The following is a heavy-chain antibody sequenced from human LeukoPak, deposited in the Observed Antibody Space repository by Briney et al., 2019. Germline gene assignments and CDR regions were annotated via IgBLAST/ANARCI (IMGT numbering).Heavy chain of an antibody. Sequence: GGSLRLSCAASGFTFSNYAMSWVRQAPGKGLEWVSAICGSGGSTYYADSVKGRFTISRDNSKNTVYLQVNSLRAKDTAVYYCAKEGGAAAVAGLFDYWGQGTLVTVSS. D-gene: IGHD6-19*01. CDR1: GFTFSNYA. V-gene: IGHV3-23*01. CDR2: ICGSGGST. CDR3: AKEGGAAAVAGLFDY. J-gene: IGHJ4*02.